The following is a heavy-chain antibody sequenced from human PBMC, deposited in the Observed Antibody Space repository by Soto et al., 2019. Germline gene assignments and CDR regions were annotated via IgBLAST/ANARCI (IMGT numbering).Heavy chain of an antibody. V-gene: IGHV3-74*03. CDR1: GFTFGDYW. J-gene: IGHJ4*02. CDR2: MTGDGRTT. CDR3: ATAEVDY. Sequence: PGGSLRLSCAASGFTFGDYWMHWVRQPPGKGPEWVSRMTGDGRTTQYADSVKGRFTASRDNAKSTLYLQMNGLRAEDTAVYYCATAEVDYWGPGTLVTVSS.